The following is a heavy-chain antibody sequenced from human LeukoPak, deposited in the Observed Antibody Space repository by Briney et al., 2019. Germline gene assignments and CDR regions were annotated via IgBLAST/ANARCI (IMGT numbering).Heavy chain of an antibody. D-gene: IGHD4-17*01. CDR1: GGSITSTNY. CDR2: VNLQGST. CDR3: ARDRGYGDYEDY. V-gene: IGHV4-4*02. Sequence: SETLSLTCGVSGGSITSTNYWTWVRQPPGKGLEWIGEVNLQGSTNYNPSLMGRVAISVDMSENHISLQLTSVTAADTAVYYCARDRGYGDYEDYWGQGTLVTVSS. J-gene: IGHJ4*02.